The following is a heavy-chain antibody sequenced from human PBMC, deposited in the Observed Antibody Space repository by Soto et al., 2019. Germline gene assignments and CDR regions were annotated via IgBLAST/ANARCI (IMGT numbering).Heavy chain of an antibody. CDR3: ARRGYYDFWTGGYGMDV. Sequence: SETLGFTCALYVGRLRGYYWTRIRQPPGKGLEWIGEINHSGSTNYNPSLKSRVTISVDTSKNQFSLKLSSVTAADTAVYYCARRGYYDFWTGGYGMDVWGQGTTFTVSS. CDR1: VGRLRGYY. J-gene: IGHJ6*01. V-gene: IGHV4-34*01. D-gene: IGHD3-3*01. CDR2: INHSGST.